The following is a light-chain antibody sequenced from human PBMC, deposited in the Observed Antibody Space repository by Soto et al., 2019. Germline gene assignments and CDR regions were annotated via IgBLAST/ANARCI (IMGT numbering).Light chain of an antibody. CDR1: QDISDW. CDR2: AAT. Sequence: DIQMTQSSSSVSASVGDRVTITCRASQDISDWLAWHQQKPGKAPNLLIYAATTLHSGVPSRFSGSGSGTDFTLTISSLQPEDFATYYCQQGHTFPLTFGGGTKVEIK. CDR3: QQGHTFPLT. J-gene: IGKJ4*01. V-gene: IGKV1-12*01.